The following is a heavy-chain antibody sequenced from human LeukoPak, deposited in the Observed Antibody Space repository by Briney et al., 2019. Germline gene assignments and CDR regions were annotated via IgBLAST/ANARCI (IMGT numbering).Heavy chain of an antibody. J-gene: IGHJ4*02. Sequence: GGPLRLSCTASGFPFIEYSMNWVRQAPGKGLEWISYIGIDSGNTKYADSVRGRFTISADKAKNSLYLQMNSLRVEDTAVYYCARDHNYAFDNWGQGTLVTVSS. CDR2: IGIDSGNT. V-gene: IGHV3-48*01. CDR3: ARDHNYAFDN. D-gene: IGHD5-24*01. CDR1: GFPFIEYS.